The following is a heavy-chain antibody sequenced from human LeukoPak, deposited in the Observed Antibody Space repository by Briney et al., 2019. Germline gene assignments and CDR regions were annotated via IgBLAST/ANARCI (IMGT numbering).Heavy chain of an antibody. D-gene: IGHD3-22*01. Sequence: GGSLRLSCAASGVTFSGSALHWVRQASGKGLEWVGRIRSKANSYATVYAASMRGRFTISRDDSKNTLYLPMNSLRAEDTALYYCARAHLETYNRDNSENTCFDSWGQGTLVTVSS. J-gene: IGHJ4*02. CDR3: ARAHLETYNRDNSENTCFDS. CDR1: GVTFSGSA. CDR2: IRSKANSYAT. V-gene: IGHV3-73*01.